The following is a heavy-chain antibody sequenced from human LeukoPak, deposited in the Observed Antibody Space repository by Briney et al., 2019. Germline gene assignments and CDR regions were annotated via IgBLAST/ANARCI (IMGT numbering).Heavy chain of an antibody. V-gene: IGHV1-18*01. J-gene: IGHJ4*02. D-gene: IGHD3-3*01. CDR1: GYTFTSYG. Sequence: ASVKVSCKASGYTFTSYGISWVRQAPGQGLEGMGWISAYNGNTNYAQKLQGRVTMTTDTSTSTAYMELRSLRSDDTAVYYCAREGSPDFWSGYRWYFDYWGQGTLVTVSS. CDR3: AREGSPDFWSGYRWYFDY. CDR2: ISAYNGNT.